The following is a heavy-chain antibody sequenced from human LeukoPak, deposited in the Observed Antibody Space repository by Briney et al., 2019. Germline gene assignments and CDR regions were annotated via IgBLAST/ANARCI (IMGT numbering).Heavy chain of an antibody. Sequence: TLSLTCTVSGGSISSGSYYWSWIRQPAGKGLEWIGRIYTSGSTNYNPSLKSRVTISVDTSKNQFSLKLSYVTAADTAVYFCASEGIAARTLDYWGQGTLVTVSS. J-gene: IGHJ4*02. CDR1: GGSISSGSYY. CDR2: IYTSGST. D-gene: IGHD6-6*01. V-gene: IGHV4-61*02. CDR3: ASEGIAARTLDY.